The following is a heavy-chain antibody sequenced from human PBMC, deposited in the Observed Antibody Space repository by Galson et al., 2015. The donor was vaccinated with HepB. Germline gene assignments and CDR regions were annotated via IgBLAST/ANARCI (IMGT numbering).Heavy chain of an antibody. D-gene: IGHD6-19*01. V-gene: IGHV3-30*04. Sequence: SLRLSCAASGFTFSSYAMHWVRQAPGKGLEWVAVISYDGSNKYYADSVKGRFTISRDNSKNTLYLQMNSLRAEDTAVYYCARGATDFHPQWLALIGEDFDYWGQGTLVTVSS. CDR1: GFTFSSYA. CDR2: ISYDGSNK. CDR3: ARGATDFHPQWLALIGEDFDY. J-gene: IGHJ4*02.